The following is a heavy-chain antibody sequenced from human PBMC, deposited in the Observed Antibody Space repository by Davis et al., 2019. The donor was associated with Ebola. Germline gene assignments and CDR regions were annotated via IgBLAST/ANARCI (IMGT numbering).Heavy chain of an antibody. CDR2: IRSKANSYAT. Sequence: GGSLRLSCAASGFTFSGSAMHWVRQASGKGLEWVGRIRSKANSYATAYAASVKGRFTISRDDSKNTAYLQMNSLRVEDTAVYYCAKGGLWGHGMDVWGQGTTVTVSS. D-gene: IGHD4/OR15-4a*01. J-gene: IGHJ6*02. CDR1: GFTFSGSA. CDR3: AKGGLWGHGMDV. V-gene: IGHV3-73*01.